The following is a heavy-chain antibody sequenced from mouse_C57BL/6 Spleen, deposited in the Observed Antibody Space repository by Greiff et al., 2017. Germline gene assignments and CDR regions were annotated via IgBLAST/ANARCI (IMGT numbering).Heavy chain of an antibody. CDR2: FYPGSGSI. CDR1: GYTFTEYT. J-gene: IGHJ4*01. D-gene: IGHD1-1*01. V-gene: IGHV1-62-2*01. Sequence: QVQLQQSGAELVKPGASVKLSCKASGYTFTEYTIHWVKQRSGQGLEWIGWFYPGSGSIKYNEKFRDKATLTADKSSSTVYMELSRLTSEDSAVYFCARHEDRDYGGGYAMDYWGQGTSVTVSS. CDR3: ARHEDRDYGGGYAMDY.